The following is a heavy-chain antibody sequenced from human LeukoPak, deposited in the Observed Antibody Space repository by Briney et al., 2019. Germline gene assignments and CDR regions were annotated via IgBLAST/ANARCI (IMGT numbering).Heavy chain of an antibody. CDR2: IDPSDSYT. V-gene: IGHV5-10-1*01. Sequence: GESLKISCKGSRYSFTSYWISWVRQMPGKGLEWMGRIDPSDSYTNYSPSFQGHVTISADKSISTAYLQWSSLKASDTAMYYCARLNVVVPAAIRYYGMDVWGQGTTVTVSS. CDR3: ARLNVVVPAAIRYYGMDV. D-gene: IGHD2-2*01. CDR1: RYSFTSYW. J-gene: IGHJ6*02.